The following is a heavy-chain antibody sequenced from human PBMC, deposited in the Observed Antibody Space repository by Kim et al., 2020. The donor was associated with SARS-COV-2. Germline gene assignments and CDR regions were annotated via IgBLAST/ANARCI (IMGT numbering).Heavy chain of an antibody. CDR3: ARLSTSSRPTFDY. D-gene: IGHD6-6*01. CDR2: IYNSGTT. Sequence: SETLSLTCTVSGGSISSSTYYWGWIRQPPGKGLEYIGSIYNSGTTYYNPSLKSRVTISVDTSKNQFSLKLSSVSAADTAVYYCARLSTSSRPTFDYWGQG. CDR1: GGSISSSTYY. V-gene: IGHV4-39*01. J-gene: IGHJ4*02.